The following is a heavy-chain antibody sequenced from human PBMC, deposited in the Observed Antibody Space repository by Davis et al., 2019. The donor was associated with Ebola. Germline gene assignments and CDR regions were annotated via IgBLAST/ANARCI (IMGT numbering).Heavy chain of an antibody. CDR2: ISWNSGSI. CDR1: GFTFDDYA. D-gene: IGHD3-22*01. V-gene: IGHV3-9*01. CDR3: AKDSDGYCDSSGYYDF. Sequence: PGGSLRLSCAASGFTFDDYAMHWVRQVSGKGLEWVSGISWNSGSIGYADSVKGRFTISRDNAKNSLYLQMNSLRAEDTALYYCAKDSDGYCDSSGYYDFGGQGTLVAVSS. J-gene: IGHJ4*02.